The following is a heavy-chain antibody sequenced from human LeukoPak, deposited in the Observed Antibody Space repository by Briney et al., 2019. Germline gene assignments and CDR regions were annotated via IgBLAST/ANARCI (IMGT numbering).Heavy chain of an antibody. CDR3: ASSLAAAGLDWFDP. CDR1: GFTFSDYG. D-gene: IGHD6-13*01. CDR2: IRYDGSNK. V-gene: IGHV3-30*02. J-gene: IGHJ5*02. Sequence: GGSLRLSCAASGFTFSDYGMSWVRQAPGKGLEWVAFIRYDGSNKYYADSVKGRFTISRDNSKNTLYLQMNSLRAEDTAVYYCASSLAAAGLDWFDPWGQGTLVTVSS.